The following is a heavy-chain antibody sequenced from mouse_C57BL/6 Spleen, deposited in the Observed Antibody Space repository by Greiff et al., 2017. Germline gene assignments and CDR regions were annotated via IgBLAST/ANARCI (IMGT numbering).Heavy chain of an antibody. CDR3: TRADYYGSSYRYFDV. D-gene: IGHD1-1*01. CDR2: IDPETGGT. V-gene: IGHV1-15*01. CDR1: GYTFTDYE. Sequence: VKLMESGAELVRPGASVTLSCKASGYTFTDYEMHWVKQTPVHGLEWIGAIDPETGGTAYNQKFKGKAILTADKSSSTAYMELRSLTSEDSAVYYCTRADYYGSSYRYFDVWGTGTTVTVSS. J-gene: IGHJ1*03.